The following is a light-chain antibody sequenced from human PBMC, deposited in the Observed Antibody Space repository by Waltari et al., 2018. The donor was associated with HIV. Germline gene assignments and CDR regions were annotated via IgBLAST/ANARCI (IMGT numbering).Light chain of an antibody. V-gene: IGKV1-39*01. CDR2: SAF. CDR1: QSISRY. Sequence: DIQMTQFPSSLSATVGDRVTITCRASQSISRYLSWYQQKPGKAPKLLVDSAFSLQSGVSSMFSGSGSGTVFTLTISSLQPEDSATYYCHQSYLSPDTFGQGTRLEIK. J-gene: IGKJ2*01. CDR3: HQSYLSPDT.